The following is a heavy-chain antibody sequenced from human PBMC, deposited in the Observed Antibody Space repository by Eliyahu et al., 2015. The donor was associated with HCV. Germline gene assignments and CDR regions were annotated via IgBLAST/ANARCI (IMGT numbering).Heavy chain of an antibody. J-gene: IGHJ4*02. D-gene: IGHD3-10*01. Sequence: QLQQSGPGLVKPSETLSLTCTVSXDXXNXXXFYWGWIRXSPXKGLEWIASISHTGPTFYSPSLETRVSISVDTFYNQFSLKLTYVTAADTAIYYCTRHSSFTYYYGLGSFDYWGQGTLVTVSS. CDR1: XDXXNXXXFY. CDR2: ISHTGPT. V-gene: IGHV4-39*01. CDR3: TRHSSFTYYYGLGSFDY.